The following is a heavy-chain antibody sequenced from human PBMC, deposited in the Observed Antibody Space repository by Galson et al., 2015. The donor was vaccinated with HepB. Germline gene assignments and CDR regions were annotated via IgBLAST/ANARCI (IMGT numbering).Heavy chain of an antibody. CDR3: ARSPAIGWLQLGPLDY. CDR2: IKQDGSEK. D-gene: IGHD5-18*01. V-gene: IGHV3-7*03. CDR1: GFTFSSYW. J-gene: IGHJ4*02. Sequence: SLRLSCAASGFTFSSYWMSWVRQAPGKGLEWVANIKQDGSEKYYVDSVKGRFTISRDNAKNSLYLQMNSLRAEDTAVYYCARSPAIGWLQLGPLDYWGQGTLVTVSS.